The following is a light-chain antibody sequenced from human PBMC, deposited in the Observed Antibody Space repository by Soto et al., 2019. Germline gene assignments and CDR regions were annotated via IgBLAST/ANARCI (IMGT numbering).Light chain of an antibody. CDR3: QQYDSSPWA. Sequence: EIVLTQSPGTLSLSPGERATLSCRASQSVSSSFLAWYQQKPGQAPRLLIYGASSRATGIPDRFSGSGSGTDFTLTNSRLEPEDFAVYSCQQYDSSPWAFGQGTKLEIK. J-gene: IGKJ1*01. V-gene: IGKV3-20*01. CDR2: GAS. CDR1: QSVSSSF.